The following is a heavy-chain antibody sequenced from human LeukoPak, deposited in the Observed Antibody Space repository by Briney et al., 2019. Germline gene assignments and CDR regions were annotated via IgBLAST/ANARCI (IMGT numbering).Heavy chain of an antibody. CDR3: VRHNTGADY. V-gene: IGHV5-51*01. Sequence: GESLKISCKGSGYTFTSYWIAWVRQMPGKGLDWMGIIYPGDSDTRYSPSLQGQVTISADKSISTAYLQWSSLKDSDTAIYYCVRHNTGADYWGQGTLVTVSS. D-gene: IGHD1-14*01. CDR1: GYTFTSYW. J-gene: IGHJ4*02. CDR2: IYPGDSDT.